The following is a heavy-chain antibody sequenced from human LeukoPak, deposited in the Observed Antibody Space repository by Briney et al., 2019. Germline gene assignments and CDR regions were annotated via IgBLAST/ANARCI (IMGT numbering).Heavy chain of an antibody. Sequence: PSETLSLTCAIYGESFSGYYWSWIRQPPGKGLEWIGEINHSGSTNYHPSLKSRVTIPVDTSKNQFSLKLSSVTAADTAVYYCASSTVTTGGFFGYWGQGTLVTVSS. CDR1: GESFSGYY. CDR3: ASSTVTTGGFFGY. D-gene: IGHD4-17*01. V-gene: IGHV4-34*01. CDR2: INHSGST. J-gene: IGHJ4*02.